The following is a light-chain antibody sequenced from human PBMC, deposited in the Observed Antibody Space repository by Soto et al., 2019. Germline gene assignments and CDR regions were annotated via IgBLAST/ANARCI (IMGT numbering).Light chain of an antibody. CDR1: QSVSSSY. V-gene: IGKV3-20*01. Sequence: EIVLTQSPGTLSLSPGERATLSCRASQSVSSSYLARYQQKPGQAPRLLIFGASNRATGIPARFSGSGSGTDFTLTINSLEPEDFAVYYCQQYGSSGTFGQGTKV. J-gene: IGKJ1*01. CDR2: GAS. CDR3: QQYGSSGT.